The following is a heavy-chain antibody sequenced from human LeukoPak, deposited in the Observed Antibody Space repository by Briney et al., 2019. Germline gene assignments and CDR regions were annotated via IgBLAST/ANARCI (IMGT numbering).Heavy chain of an antibody. V-gene: IGHV3-48*04. CDR2: ISSSGSTI. CDR1: GFTFSSYS. D-gene: IGHD1-26*01. Sequence: PGGSLRLSCAASGFTFSSYSMNWVRQAPGKGLEWVSYISSSGSTIYYADSVKGRFTISRDNAKNSLYLQMNSLRAEDTAVYYCARGVVGASTSDYWGQGTLVTVSS. CDR3: ARGVVGASTSDY. J-gene: IGHJ4*02.